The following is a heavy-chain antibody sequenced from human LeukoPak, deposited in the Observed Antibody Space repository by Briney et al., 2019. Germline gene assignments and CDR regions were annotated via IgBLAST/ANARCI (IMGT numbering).Heavy chain of an antibody. CDR3: ARGGGRYSVDY. CDR2: ISPNSGGT. V-gene: IGHV1-2*02. CDR1: GYTFTGYY. Sequence: ASVKVSCKASGYTFTGYYIHWVRRAPGQGLEWMGWISPNSGGTKYVQKFQGRVTMTRDTSITTVYMELSGLSFDDTAVYYCARGGGRYSVDYWGQGTLVIVSS. J-gene: IGHJ4*02. D-gene: IGHD1-26*01.